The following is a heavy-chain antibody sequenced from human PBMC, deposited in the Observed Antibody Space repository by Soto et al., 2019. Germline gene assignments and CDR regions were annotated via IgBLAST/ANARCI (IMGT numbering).Heavy chain of an antibody. CDR2: IYYSGST. D-gene: IGHD1-26*01. V-gene: IGHV4-31*03. J-gene: IGHJ4*02. CDR3: ATSLGGVGYFDY. CDR1: GGSISSGGYY. Sequence: SETLSLTCTVSGGSISSGGYYWSWIRQHPGKGLEWIGYIYYSGSTYYNPSLKSRVTISVDTSKNQFSLKLSSVTAADTAVYYCATSLGGVGYFDYWGQGTLVTVSS.